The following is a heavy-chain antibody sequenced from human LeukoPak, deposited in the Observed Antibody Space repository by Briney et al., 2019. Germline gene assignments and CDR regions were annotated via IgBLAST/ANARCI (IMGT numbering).Heavy chain of an antibody. D-gene: IGHD4-17*01. CDR1: GFTFDSFA. Sequence: EGSLRLSCAASGFTFDSFAMSWVRQAPGKGLEWLSAISGSGASTYYGDSVKGRFTISRDNSRDTLYLQMDSLRAEDTAVYYCAKRPTTVTTFGRDYWGQGTLVTVSS. J-gene: IGHJ4*02. V-gene: IGHV3-23*01. CDR2: ISGSGAST. CDR3: AKRPTTVTTFGRDY.